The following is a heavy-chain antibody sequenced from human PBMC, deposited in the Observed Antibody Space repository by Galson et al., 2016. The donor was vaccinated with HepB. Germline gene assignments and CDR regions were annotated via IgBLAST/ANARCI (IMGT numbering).Heavy chain of an antibody. J-gene: IGHJ6*03. CDR3: ARGDNPDYGDYASAYYYMDV. D-gene: IGHD4-17*01. Sequence: LEWIGEINHSGSTNYNPSLKSRVIISVDTSKNQFSLKQSSVTAADTAVYYCARGDNPDYGDYASAYYYMDVWGKGTTVTVSS. V-gene: IGHV4-34*01. CDR2: INHSGST.